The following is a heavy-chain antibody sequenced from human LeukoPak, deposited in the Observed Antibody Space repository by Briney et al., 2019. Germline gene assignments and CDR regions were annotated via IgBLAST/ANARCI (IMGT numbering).Heavy chain of an antibody. CDR1: GLTFSSYA. Sequence: GGSLRLSCAASGLTFSSYAMHWVRQAPGKGLEWVAVISYDGSNKYYADSVKGRFTISRDNSKNTLYLQMNSLRAEDTAVYYCAREYSSSWYSSKYYFDYWGQGTLVTVSS. V-gene: IGHV3-30-3*01. CDR3: AREYSSSWYSSKYYFDY. D-gene: IGHD6-13*01. CDR2: ISYDGSNK. J-gene: IGHJ4*02.